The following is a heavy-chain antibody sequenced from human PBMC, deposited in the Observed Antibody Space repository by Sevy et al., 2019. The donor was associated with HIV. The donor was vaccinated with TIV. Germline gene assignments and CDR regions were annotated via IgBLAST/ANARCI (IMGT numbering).Heavy chain of an antibody. Sequence: SETLSLTCAVSGGSLNNYFWSWLRQPPGKGLEWIGYMYSSGSTNYNPSLNSRVTISVDTSKNQFSLKVRSVTAADTAVYYCARQSIGATGDFDYWGQGTLVTVSS. J-gene: IGHJ4*02. D-gene: IGHD1-1*01. V-gene: IGHV4-59*01. CDR2: MYSSGST. CDR1: GGSLNNYF. CDR3: ARQSIGATGDFDY.